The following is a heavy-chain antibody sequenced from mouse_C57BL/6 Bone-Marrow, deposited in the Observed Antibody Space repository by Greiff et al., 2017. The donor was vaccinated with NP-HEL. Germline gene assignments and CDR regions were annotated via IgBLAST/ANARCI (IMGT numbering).Heavy chain of an antibody. CDR1: GYTFTTYW. D-gene: IGHD1-1*01. Sequence: QVQLQQPGAELVKPGASVKLSCKASGYTFTTYWMKWVKQRPGQGLEWIGEIDPSDSYTNYNQKFKGKATLTVDTSSSTAYMQLSSLTSEDSAVYYCARKAYYGRSYEFAYWGQGTLVTVSA. CDR2: IDPSDSYT. CDR3: ARKAYYGRSYEFAY. V-gene: IGHV1-50*01. J-gene: IGHJ3*01.